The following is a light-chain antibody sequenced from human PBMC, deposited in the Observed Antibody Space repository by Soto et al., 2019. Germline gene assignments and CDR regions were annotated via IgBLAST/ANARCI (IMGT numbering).Light chain of an antibody. Sequence: QSVLTQPPSVSGAPGQRVTISCTGSSSNIGAGYDVHWYQQLPGTAPKLLIYGNSNRPSGVPDRFSGSKSGTSASLAITGLQAEDEADYYCQSYDSSNSLGVFGGGTKVTVL. J-gene: IGLJ3*02. V-gene: IGLV1-40*01. CDR2: GNS. CDR3: QSYDSSNSLGV. CDR1: SSNIGAGYD.